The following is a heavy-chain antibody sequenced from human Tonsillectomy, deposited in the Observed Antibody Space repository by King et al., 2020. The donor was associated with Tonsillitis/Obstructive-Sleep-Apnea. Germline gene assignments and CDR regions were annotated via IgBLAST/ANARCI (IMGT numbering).Heavy chain of an antibody. CDR2: ITSSSIYI. Sequence: VQLVESGGGLVKPGGSLRLSCAASGFTFSRFSMNWVRRAPGKGLEWVSSITSSSIYIYYADSVKGRFTISRDNAKNSLYLQMSSLRAEDTAVYYCARGVGVAAAAREWGLGTLVTVSS. CDR3: ARGVGVAAAARE. CDR1: GFTFSRFS. D-gene: IGHD6-13*01. J-gene: IGHJ4*02. V-gene: IGHV3-21*01.